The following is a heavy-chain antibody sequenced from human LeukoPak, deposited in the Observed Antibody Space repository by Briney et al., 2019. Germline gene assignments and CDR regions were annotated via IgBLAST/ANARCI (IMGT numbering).Heavy chain of an antibody. CDR1: GFTFIDCA. D-gene: IGHD2-2*01. Sequence: GGSLRLSCEASGFTFIDCAMHWVRQAPGKGLEWVAVISYDGSNKYYADSVKGRFTISRDNSRTTLYLQMNSLRAEDTALYYCARGPSHIVVEPAAINDAFDIWGQGTMVTVSS. CDR3: ARGPSHIVVEPAAINDAFDI. J-gene: IGHJ3*02. V-gene: IGHV3-30-3*01. CDR2: ISYDGSNK.